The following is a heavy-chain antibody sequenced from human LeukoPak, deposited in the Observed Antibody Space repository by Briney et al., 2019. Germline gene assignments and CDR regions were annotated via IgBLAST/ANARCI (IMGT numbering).Heavy chain of an antibody. D-gene: IGHD1-26*01. CDR2: IYSSGST. V-gene: IGHV4-39*01. CDR3: AKSGGYGLIDY. J-gene: IGHJ4*02. Sequence: SETLSLTCTVSGASLSGSGYYWGWIRQPPGKGLEWSGSIYSSGSTYYNASLQSRVTISIETSKNQISLRLNSVTAADTAMYYCAKSGGYGLIDYWGQGTLVTVSS. CDR1: GASLSGSGYY.